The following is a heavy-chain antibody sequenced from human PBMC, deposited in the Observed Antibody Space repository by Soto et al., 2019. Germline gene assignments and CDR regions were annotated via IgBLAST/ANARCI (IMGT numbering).Heavy chain of an antibody. D-gene: IGHD6-13*01. CDR3: ARSIAAAGDDWFDP. J-gene: IGHJ5*02. CDR1: GGFISSGGYY. CDR2: IYYRGTT. Sequence: QVQLQESGPGLVKPSQTLSLTCTVSGGFISSGGYYWNWIRQHPGKGLEYIGHIYYRGTTYYNPSLRSRLTISVDTSKNQFSLNLSSVTAADTAVYYCARSIAAAGDDWFDPCGQGTLVTVSS. V-gene: IGHV4-31*03.